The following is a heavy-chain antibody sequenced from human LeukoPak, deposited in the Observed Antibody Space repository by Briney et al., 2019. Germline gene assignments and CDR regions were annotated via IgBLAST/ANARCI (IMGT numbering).Heavy chain of an antibody. CDR2: IWHDGSHK. CDR1: GFAFNTYA. J-gene: IGHJ4*02. Sequence: GRSLRLSCAASGFAFNTYAMHWVRQAPGQGLEWVEPIWHDGSHKFYSNSVRGQFTIPRDNSKNTVSLQMNNLRPEDTAVYYCAREIFGSGSYPHFWGQGTLVTVSS. D-gene: IGHD3-10*01. CDR3: AREIFGSGSYPHF. V-gene: IGHV3-33*01.